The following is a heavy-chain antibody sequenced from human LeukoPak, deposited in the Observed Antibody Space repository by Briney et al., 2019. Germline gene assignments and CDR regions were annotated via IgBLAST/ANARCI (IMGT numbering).Heavy chain of an antibody. V-gene: IGHV1-69*13. CDR3: ARDRLETEAKPRGYYGMDV. CDR2: ITPMFGTA. Sequence: SVKVSCKASGGTFSRHTISWVRQSPGQGLEWMGGITPMFGTANYAQKFQGRVTITADESTSTAYMELSSLRSEDTAVYYCARDRLETEAKPRGYYGMDVWGQGTTVTVSS. D-gene: IGHD1-1*01. CDR1: GGTFSRHT. J-gene: IGHJ6*02.